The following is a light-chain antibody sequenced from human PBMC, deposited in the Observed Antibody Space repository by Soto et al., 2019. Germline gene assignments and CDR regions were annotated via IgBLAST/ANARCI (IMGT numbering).Light chain of an antibody. J-gene: IGKJ1*01. Sequence: EIVLTQSPCTLSLSPGQRATLSCRASQSVTTSYLAWYQQKPGQATRLLIYGASSRATGVPDRFSGSGSGTDITLTISRLEPEDFAVYYCQHYGSSPRFGQGTKVDIK. CDR1: QSVTTSY. V-gene: IGKV3-20*01. CDR2: GAS. CDR3: QHYGSSPR.